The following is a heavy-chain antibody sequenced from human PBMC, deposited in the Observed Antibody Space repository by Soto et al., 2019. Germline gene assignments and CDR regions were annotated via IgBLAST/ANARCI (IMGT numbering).Heavy chain of an antibody. V-gene: IGHV3-66*01. CDR1: GFIVSNTY. CDR2: IYSGGST. Sequence: TGGSLRLSCAASGFIVSNTYMSWVRQAPGKGLEWVSFIYSGGSTFYAGSVKGRFTVSRDSSTNMLYLQMSSLTAEDTAVYYCVNGISSTTSDPYFGQGTLVTVSS. D-gene: IGHD2-8*01. J-gene: IGHJ4*02. CDR3: VNGISSTTSDPY.